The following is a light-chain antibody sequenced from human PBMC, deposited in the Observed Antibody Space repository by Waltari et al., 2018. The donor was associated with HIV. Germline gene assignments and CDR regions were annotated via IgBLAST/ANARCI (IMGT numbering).Light chain of an antibody. CDR1: QNVITN. J-gene: IGKJ1*01. V-gene: IGKV3-15*01. CDR3: QQYNGWPRT. Sequence: IVMTQSPATLSVSPGERVTLSCRASQNVITNLAWYQQKPGQAPSLLIYGASTGASGIPARFTGGGSGSDFTLTINSLQSEDCGLYYCQQYNGWPRTFGQGTKV. CDR2: GAS.